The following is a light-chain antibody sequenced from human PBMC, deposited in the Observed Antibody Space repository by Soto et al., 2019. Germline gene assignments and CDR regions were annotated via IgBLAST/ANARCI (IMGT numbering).Light chain of an antibody. J-gene: IGLJ3*02. CDR1: SSDVGGYNY. V-gene: IGLV2-14*01. Sequence: QSALTQSASVSGSPGQSITISCTGTSSDVGGYNYVSWYQQLPGKAPKLRIYDVSNRPSGVSNRFSGSKSGNTASLMISGLQAEDEADYYCSSYTSSSTVVFGGGTKLTVL. CDR3: SSYTSSSTVV. CDR2: DVS.